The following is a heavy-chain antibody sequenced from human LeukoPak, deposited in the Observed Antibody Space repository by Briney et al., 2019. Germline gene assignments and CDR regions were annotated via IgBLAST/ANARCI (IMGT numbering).Heavy chain of an antibody. D-gene: IGHD6-13*01. Sequence: GASVKVSCKASGYTFTGYAIQWVRQAPGQRLEWMGWINVGNGNTKYSRKFQGRVTITRDTSASTAYMELSSLRSEDTAVYYCAREGSSSGRWFDPRGQGSLVTVSS. CDR1: GYTFTGYA. CDR2: INVGNGNT. J-gene: IGHJ5*02. CDR3: AREGSSSGRWFDP. V-gene: IGHV1-3*01.